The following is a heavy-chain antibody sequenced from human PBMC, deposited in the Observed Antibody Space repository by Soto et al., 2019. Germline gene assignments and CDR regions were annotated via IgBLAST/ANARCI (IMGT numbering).Heavy chain of an antibody. V-gene: IGHV3-30-3*01. CDR2: ISYDGSNK. CDR1: GFTFSSYA. J-gene: IGHJ4*02. Sequence: QVQLVESGGGVVQPGRSLRLSCAASGFTFSSYAMHWVRQAPGKGLEWVAVISYDGSNKYYADSVKGRFTISRDNSKNTLYLQMNSLRAEDTAVYYCARMLGAYYDSSGYYYWGQGTLGTVSS. D-gene: IGHD3-22*01. CDR3: ARMLGAYYDSSGYYY.